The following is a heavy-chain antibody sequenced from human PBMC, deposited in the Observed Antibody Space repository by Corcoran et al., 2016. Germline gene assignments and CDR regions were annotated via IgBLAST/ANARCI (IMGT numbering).Heavy chain of an antibody. V-gene: IGHV3-30*18. CDR1: GFTFKTHG. Sequence: QVQLVESGGGVVQPGRSLRLSCAASGFTFKTHGMHWVRQAPGKGLEWVAVISYDGSDKYYEDSVKGRFTIFRDNSKNTLYLHMDSLRVEDTAVYYWAKDYSVGGSYRLYYFDYWGQGTLVTVSS. CDR3: AKDYSVGGSYRLYYFDY. CDR2: ISYDGSDK. J-gene: IGHJ4*02. D-gene: IGHD3-16*02.